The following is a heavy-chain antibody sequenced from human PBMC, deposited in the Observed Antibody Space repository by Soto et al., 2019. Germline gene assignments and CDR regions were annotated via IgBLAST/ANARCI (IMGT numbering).Heavy chain of an antibody. Sequence: GGSLRLSCAASGFTFSSYGMNWVRQAPGKGLEWVSYISSSGITIYYADSVKGRFTISRDNAKNSLYLQMNSLRAEDTAVYYCARRFYLLRFLEWLGDIWGQGTMLTV. J-gene: IGHJ3*02. D-gene: IGHD3-3*01. V-gene: IGHV3-48*03. CDR1: GFTFSSYG. CDR3: ARRFYLLRFLEWLGDI. CDR2: ISSSGITI.